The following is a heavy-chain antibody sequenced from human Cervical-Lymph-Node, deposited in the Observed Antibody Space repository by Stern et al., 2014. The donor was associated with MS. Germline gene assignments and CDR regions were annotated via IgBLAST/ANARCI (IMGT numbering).Heavy chain of an antibody. J-gene: IGHJ5*02. CDR3: ARGGSPNWFDP. D-gene: IGHD6-13*01. CDR1: GGSISSGDYY. Sequence: QDQLVQSGPGLVKPSQTLSLTCTVSGGSISSGDYYWSWIRQPPGKGLEWIGYIYYSGSTYYNPSLKSRVTISVETSKTQFSLKLSSVTAADTAVYYCARGGSPNWFDPWGQGTLVTVSS. CDR2: IYYSGST. V-gene: IGHV4-30-4*01.